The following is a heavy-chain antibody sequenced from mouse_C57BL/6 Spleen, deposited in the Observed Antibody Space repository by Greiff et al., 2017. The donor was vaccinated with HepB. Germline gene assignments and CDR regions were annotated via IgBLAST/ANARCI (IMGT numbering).Heavy chain of an antibody. CDR3: ARGGYGSSYDYAMDY. Sequence: EVQVVESGPELVKPGASVKMSCKASGYTFTDYNMHWVKQSHGKSLEWIGYINPNNGGTSYNQKFKGKATLTVNKSSSTAYMELRSLTSEDSAVYYCARGGYGSSYDYAMDYWGQGTSVTVSS. CDR2: INPNNGGT. J-gene: IGHJ4*01. V-gene: IGHV1-22*01. D-gene: IGHD1-1*01. CDR1: GYTFTDYN.